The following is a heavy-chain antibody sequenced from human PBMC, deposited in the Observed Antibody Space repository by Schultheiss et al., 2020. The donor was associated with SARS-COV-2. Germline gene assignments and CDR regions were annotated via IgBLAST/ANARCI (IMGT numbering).Heavy chain of an antibody. J-gene: IGHJ6*04. Sequence: ASVKVSCKASGYTFTNYAMHWVRQAPGQRLEWMGWINAGNGNTKYSQKFQGRVTITRDTSASTAYMELSSLRSEDTAVHYCARDRVRWRNYYYYGMDVWGKGTTVTVSS. CDR3: ARDRVRWRNYYYYGMDV. V-gene: IGHV1-3*01. CDR1: GYTFTNYA. CDR2: INAGNGNT. D-gene: IGHD4-23*01.